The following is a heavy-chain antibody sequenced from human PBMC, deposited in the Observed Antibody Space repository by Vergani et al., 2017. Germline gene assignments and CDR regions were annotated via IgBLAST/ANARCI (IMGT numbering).Heavy chain of an antibody. CDR3: AKDLGTSSGGGWFDP. CDR1: GFTSAGYA. D-gene: IGHD6-6*01. CDR2: ISWNSNSI. J-gene: IGHJ5*02. Sequence: EVQLEESGGGLVLPGRSLRLSCVASGFTSAGYAMHWVRQAPGKGLEWVSGISWNSNSIGYADSVKGRFTISRGNAKNSLYLQMNSLRAEDTALYYCAKDLGTSSGGGWFDPWGQGTLVTVSS. V-gene: IGHV3-9*02.